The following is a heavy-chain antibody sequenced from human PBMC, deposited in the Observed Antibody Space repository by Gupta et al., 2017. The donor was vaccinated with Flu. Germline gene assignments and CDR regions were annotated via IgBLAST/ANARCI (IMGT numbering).Heavy chain of an antibody. CDR3: ARRTGENAGAFDC. J-gene: IGHJ4*02. V-gene: IGHV3-23*01. D-gene: IGHD7-27*01. CDR2: ISGSGDKT. Sequence: FGSCALSWGRQAPGKGLEWVSGISGSGDKTYYVESVKGRFTISTDKSKNTVYLQINSLRVEDTAVYYCARRTGENAGAFDCWGQGTLVIVSS. CDR1: FGSCA.